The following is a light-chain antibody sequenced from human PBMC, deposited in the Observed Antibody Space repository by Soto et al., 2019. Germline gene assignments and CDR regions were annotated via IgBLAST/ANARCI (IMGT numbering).Light chain of an antibody. Sequence: QSVLTQPPSVSAAPGQKVTISCSGSSSNIGNNYVSWYQQLPGTAPKLLIYENNKRPSGIPDRFSGSKSGTSATLGITGLQTGDEADYYCGTWDSSLSTGVFGTGTKGTV. V-gene: IGLV1-51*02. CDR1: SSNIGNNY. J-gene: IGLJ1*01. CDR2: ENN. CDR3: GTWDSSLSTGV.